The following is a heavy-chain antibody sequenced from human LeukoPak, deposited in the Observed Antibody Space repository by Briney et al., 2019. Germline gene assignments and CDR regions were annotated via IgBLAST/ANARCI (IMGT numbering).Heavy chain of an antibody. V-gene: IGHV3-9*01. J-gene: IGHJ6*03. Sequence: SLRLSCAASGFTFDDYAMHWVRQVPGKGLEWVSGISWASGSIGYADSVKGRFTISRDNAKNSLYLQMNSLRAEDTAVYYCARDQVYAFWSGRFDYYYYYMDVWGKGTTVTVSS. CDR2: ISWASGSI. CDR1: GFTFDDYA. CDR3: ARDQVYAFWSGRFDYYYYYMDV. D-gene: IGHD3-3*01.